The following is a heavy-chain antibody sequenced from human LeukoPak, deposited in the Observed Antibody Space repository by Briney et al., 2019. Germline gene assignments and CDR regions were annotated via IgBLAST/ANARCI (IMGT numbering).Heavy chain of an antibody. V-gene: IGHV3-33*01. CDR3: AADWELRSY. CDR2: IWYDGSNK. CDR1: GFTFSSYG. D-gene: IGHD1-26*01. J-gene: IGHJ4*02. Sequence: GGSLRLSCAASGFTFSSYGVHWVRQAPGKGLEWVAVIWYDGSNKYYADSVKGRFTISRDNSKNTLYLQMNSLRAEDTAVYYCAADWELRSYWGQGTLVTVSS.